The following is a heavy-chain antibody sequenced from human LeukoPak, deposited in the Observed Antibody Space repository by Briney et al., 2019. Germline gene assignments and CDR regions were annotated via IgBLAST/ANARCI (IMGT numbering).Heavy chain of an antibody. CDR3: ARGNWNYGVFDY. Sequence: PGGSLRLSRAASGFTFSSYWVSWVRQAPGKGLEWVANIKQDGSEKYYVDSVKGRFTISRDNAKNSLYLQMNSLRAEDTAVYYCARGNWNYGVFDYWGQGTLVTVSS. J-gene: IGHJ4*02. D-gene: IGHD1-7*01. CDR2: IKQDGSEK. CDR1: GFTFSSYW. V-gene: IGHV3-7*01.